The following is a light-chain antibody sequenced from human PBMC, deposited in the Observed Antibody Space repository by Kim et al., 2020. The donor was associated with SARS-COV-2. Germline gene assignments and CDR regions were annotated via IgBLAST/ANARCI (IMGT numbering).Light chain of an antibody. V-gene: IGLV3-21*04. Sequence: SYELTQPPSVSVAPGKTARITCGGNNIGSKSVHWYQQKPGQAPVLVIYYDSDRPSGIPERFSGSNSGNTATLTISRVEAGDEADYYCQVWDSSSDQNVFGTGTKVTVL. CDR2: YDS. J-gene: IGLJ1*01. CDR1: NIGSKS. CDR3: QVWDSSSDQNV.